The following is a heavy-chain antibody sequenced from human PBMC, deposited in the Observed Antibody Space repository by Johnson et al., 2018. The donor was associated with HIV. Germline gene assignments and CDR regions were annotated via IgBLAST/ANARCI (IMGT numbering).Heavy chain of an antibody. J-gene: IGHJ3*02. D-gene: IGHD4-17*01. V-gene: IGHV3-30-3*01. Sequence: VQLVESGGGVVQPGRSLRLSCAASGFTFSSYAMHWVRQAPGKGLEWVAVISYDGSNKYYADSVKGRFTISRDNSKNTLYLQMNSLRAEDTAVYYCAREFLYGDYQDGFCIWGQGTMVTVSS. CDR3: AREFLYGDYQDGFCI. CDR2: ISYDGSNK. CDR1: GFTFSSYA.